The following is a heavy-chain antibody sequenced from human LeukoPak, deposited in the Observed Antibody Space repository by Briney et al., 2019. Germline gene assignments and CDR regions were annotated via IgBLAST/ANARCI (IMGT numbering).Heavy chain of an antibody. D-gene: IGHD7-27*01. CDR2: IYYSGST. V-gene: IGHV4-31*03. Sequence: SETLSLTCTVSGGSIRSAGYSWFWIRQFPGKGLEWIGYIYYSGSTAYNPSLKSRVSISLDTSENQFSLNLTSVTAADTAVHFCARDGATGVLDHWGQGTLVTVSS. CDR1: GGSIRSAGYS. CDR3: ARDGATGVLDH. J-gene: IGHJ4*02.